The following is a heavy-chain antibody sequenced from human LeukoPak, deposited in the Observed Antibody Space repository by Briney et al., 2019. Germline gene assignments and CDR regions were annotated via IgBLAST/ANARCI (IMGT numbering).Heavy chain of an antibody. CDR3: ARRGPRDGGWGQPLHFDY. V-gene: IGHV4-34*01. D-gene: IGHD7-27*01. J-gene: IGHJ4*02. CDR1: GGSFSGYY. CDR2: INHSGST. Sequence: SETLSLTCTVYGGSFSGYYWSWIRQPPGKGLEWTGEINHSGSTNYNPSLKSRVTISVDTSKNQFSLKLSSVTAADTAVYYCARRGPRDGGWGQPLHFDYWGQGTLVTVSS.